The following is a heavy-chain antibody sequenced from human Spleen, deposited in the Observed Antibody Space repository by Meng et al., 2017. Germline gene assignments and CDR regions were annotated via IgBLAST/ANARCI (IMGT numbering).Heavy chain of an antibody. D-gene: IGHD6-19*01. J-gene: IGHJ3*02. CDR1: A. CDR2: ISWKRGSI. Sequence: AMHWVRQPPGKGLKWVSGISWKRGSIGYVDSVKGRFTISRDNAKNSLYLQMNSLRAEDTAVYYCARGLYSSGWIDAFDIWGQGTMVTVS. CDR3: ARGLYSSGWIDAFDI. V-gene: IGHV3-9*01.